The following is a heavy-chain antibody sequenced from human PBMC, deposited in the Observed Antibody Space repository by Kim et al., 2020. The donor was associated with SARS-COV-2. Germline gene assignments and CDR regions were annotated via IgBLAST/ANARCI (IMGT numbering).Heavy chain of an antibody. D-gene: IGHD4-17*01. J-gene: IGHJ6*02. Sequence: GESLKISCKGSGYSFTSYWIGWVRQMPGKGLEWMGIIYPGDSDTRYSPSFQGQVTISADKSISTAYLQWSSLKASDTAMYYCARRNGDSKYYYGMDVWGQGTTVTVSS. V-gene: IGHV5-51*01. CDR1: GYSFTSYW. CDR2: IYPGDSDT. CDR3: ARRNGDSKYYYGMDV.